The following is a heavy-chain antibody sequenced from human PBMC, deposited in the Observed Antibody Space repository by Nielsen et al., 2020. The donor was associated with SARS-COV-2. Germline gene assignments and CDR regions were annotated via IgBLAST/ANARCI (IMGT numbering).Heavy chain of an antibody. CDR2: IIPIFGTA. CDR1: GGTFSSYA. Sequence: SVKVSCKASGGTFSSYAISWVRQAPGQGLEWMGGIIPIFGTANYAQKFQGRVTITADESTSTAYMELSSLRSEDTAVYYCAADRPDITHSIAFYYMDVWGKGTTVTVS. D-gene: IGHD1-14*01. J-gene: IGHJ6*03. V-gene: IGHV1-69*13. CDR3: AADRPDITHSIAFYYMDV.